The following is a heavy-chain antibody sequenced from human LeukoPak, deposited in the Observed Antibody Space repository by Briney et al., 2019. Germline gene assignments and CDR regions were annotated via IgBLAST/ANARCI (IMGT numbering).Heavy chain of an antibody. D-gene: IGHD2-2*01. V-gene: IGHV3-30*18. Sequence: GGSLRLSCAASGFTFSSYGMHWVRQAPGKGLEWVAVISYDGSNKYYADSVKDRFTISRDSSKNTLYLQMNNLRAEDTAMYYCAKGGYCSSTSCLIGGYWGQGTLVTVSS. CDR3: AKGGYCSSTSCLIGGY. CDR2: ISYDGSNK. CDR1: GFTFSSYG. J-gene: IGHJ4*02.